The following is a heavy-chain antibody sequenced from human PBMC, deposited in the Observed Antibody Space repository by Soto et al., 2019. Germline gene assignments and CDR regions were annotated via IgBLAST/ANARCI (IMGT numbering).Heavy chain of an antibody. V-gene: IGHV4-30-2*01. D-gene: IGHD4-17*01. Sequence: QLQLQESGSGLVKPSQTLSLTCAVSGGSISSGGYSWNWIRQPPGKGLEWIGYIYHSGSTFYSPSLKSRVTISVDGSKNQFFLKLSSVTAADTAVYYCARDEHDDYALRYWGQGALVTVSS. CDR1: GGSISSGGYS. J-gene: IGHJ4*02. CDR3: ARDEHDDYALRY. CDR2: IYHSGST.